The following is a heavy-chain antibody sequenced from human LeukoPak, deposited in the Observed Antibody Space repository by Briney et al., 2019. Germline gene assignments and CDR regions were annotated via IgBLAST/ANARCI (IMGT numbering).Heavy chain of an antibody. CDR1: GFTFINYA. Sequence: PGGSLRLSCAASGFTFINYAMHWVRLAPGKGLEWLTVISYDGRNKYYADSVKDRFTISRDNSKNTLYLQMNSLRAEDTAVYYCAKDLGYDFWSGEPFDYWGQGTLVTVSS. V-gene: IGHV3-30*04. D-gene: IGHD3-3*01. J-gene: IGHJ4*02. CDR3: AKDLGYDFWSGEPFDY. CDR2: ISYDGRNK.